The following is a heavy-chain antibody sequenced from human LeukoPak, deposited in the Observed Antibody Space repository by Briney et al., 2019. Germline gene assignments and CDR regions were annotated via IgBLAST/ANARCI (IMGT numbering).Heavy chain of an antibody. V-gene: IGHV3-7*01. D-gene: IGHD2/OR15-2a*01. CDR1: GLTFSSYW. Sequence: PGGSLRLSCAASGLTFSSYWMSWVRQAPGKGLEWVANIKQDGSEKYYVDSVKGRFTISRDNAKNSLYLQMNSLRAEDTAVYYCARVHRNKYYFDYWGQGTLVTVSS. CDR3: ARVHRNKYYFDY. CDR2: IKQDGSEK. J-gene: IGHJ4*02.